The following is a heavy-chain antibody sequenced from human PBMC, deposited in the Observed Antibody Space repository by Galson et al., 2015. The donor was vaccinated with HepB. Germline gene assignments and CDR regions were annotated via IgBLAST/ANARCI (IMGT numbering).Heavy chain of an antibody. V-gene: IGHV1-2*02. D-gene: IGHD2-15*01. CDR1: GYTFTGYY. CDR2: INPNSGGT. CDR3: ATGVKVVGAYYFDY. Sequence: SVKVSCKASRYTFTSGYTFTGYYMHWIRQAPGQGLEWMGWINPNSGGTNYAQKFQGRVTMTRDTSINTAYMELSRLRSDDTAVYYCATGVKVVGAYYFDYWGQGTLVTVSS. J-gene: IGHJ4*02.